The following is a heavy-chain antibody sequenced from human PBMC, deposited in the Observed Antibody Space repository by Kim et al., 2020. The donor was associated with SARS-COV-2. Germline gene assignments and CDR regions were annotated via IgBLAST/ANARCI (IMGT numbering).Heavy chain of an antibody. CDR1: GGSISSYY. V-gene: IGHV4-4*07. D-gene: IGHD3-22*01. Sequence: SETLSLTCTVSGGSISSYYWSWIRQPAGKGLEWIGRIYTSGSTNYNPSLKSRVTMSVDTSKNQFSLKLSSVTAADTAVYYCARGGGRYYYDSSGFDFDYWGQGPLVTVSS. CDR2: IYTSGST. CDR3: ARGGGRYYYDSSGFDFDY. J-gene: IGHJ4*02.